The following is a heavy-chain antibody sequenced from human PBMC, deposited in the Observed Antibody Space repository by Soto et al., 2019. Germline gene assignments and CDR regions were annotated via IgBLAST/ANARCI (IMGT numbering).Heavy chain of an antibody. CDR3: TTIDYGVLSASGDDFDV. V-gene: IGHV3-15*01. CDR2: IKSRSDGGAT. D-gene: IGHD3-3*01. CDR1: GFIFSNVW. J-gene: IGHJ3*01. Sequence: GGSLRLSCAASGFIFSNVWMNWVRQAPGKGLEWVGRIKSRSDGGATDLAAPVNGRFTISRDDSKDTLYLQMKSLKTEDTAVYYCTTIDYGVLSASGDDFDVWGQGTLVTVSS.